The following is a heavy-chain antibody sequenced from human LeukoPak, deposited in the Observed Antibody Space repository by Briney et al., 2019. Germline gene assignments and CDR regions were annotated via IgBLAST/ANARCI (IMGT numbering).Heavy chain of an antibody. J-gene: IGHJ4*02. CDR1: GFTFSISV. V-gene: IGHV3-23*01. D-gene: IGHD3-22*01. CDR3: AKGYDSSGYSFDY. CDR2: ISGSGDNT. Sequence: PGGSLRLSCAVSGFTFSISVMSWVHQAPGKGLEWVSSISGSGDNTDYADSVKGRFTISRDNSKSTMYLQMNSLRAEDTAVYYCAKGYDSSGYSFDYWGQGTLVTVSS.